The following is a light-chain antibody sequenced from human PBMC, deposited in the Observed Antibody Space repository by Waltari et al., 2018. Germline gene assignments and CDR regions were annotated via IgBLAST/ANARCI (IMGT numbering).Light chain of an antibody. Sequence: SYWLFQPPSVSVAPGQTARITCGGKDIGSKSVQWYQQKPGQAPVLVVSGDSDRPSGIHGRFSGSKPGNTATLTINRVEAGDEADYYCQVWDNFSNHVIFGGGTKLTVL. CDR2: GDS. J-gene: IGLJ2*01. CDR1: DIGSKS. V-gene: IGLV3-21*02. CDR3: QVWDNFSNHVI.